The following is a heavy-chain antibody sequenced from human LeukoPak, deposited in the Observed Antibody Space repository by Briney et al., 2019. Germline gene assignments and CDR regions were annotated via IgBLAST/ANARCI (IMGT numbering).Heavy chain of an antibody. J-gene: IGHJ4*02. V-gene: IGHV3-23*01. Sequence: GGSLRLSCAASGFTFSSYAMSWVRQAPGKGLEWVSAISGSGGSTYYADSVKDRFTISRDNSKNTLYLQMNSLRAEDTAVYYCAKGDSYDILTGYYTCYFDYWGQGTLVTVSS. D-gene: IGHD3-9*01. CDR3: AKGDSYDILTGYYTCYFDY. CDR1: GFTFSSYA. CDR2: ISGSGGST.